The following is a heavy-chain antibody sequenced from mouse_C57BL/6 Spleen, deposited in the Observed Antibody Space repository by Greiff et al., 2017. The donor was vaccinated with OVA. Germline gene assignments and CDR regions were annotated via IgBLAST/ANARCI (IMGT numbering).Heavy chain of an antibody. CDR3: ARPYYDYDEGYFGY. Sequence: QVQLQQSGAELVRPGTSVKVSCKASGYAFTNYLIEWVKQRPGQGLEWIGVINPGSGGTNYNEKFKGKAPLTADKSSSTAYMQLSGLRSEDSAVYFCARPYYDYDEGYFGYWGQGTTLTGSS. CDR2: INPGSGGT. D-gene: IGHD2-4*01. V-gene: IGHV1-54*01. J-gene: IGHJ2*01. CDR1: GYAFTNYL.